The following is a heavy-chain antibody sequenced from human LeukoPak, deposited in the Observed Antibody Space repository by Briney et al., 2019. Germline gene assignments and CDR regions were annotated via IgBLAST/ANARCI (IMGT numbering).Heavy chain of an antibody. CDR3: SKRANPYWHFDL. Sequence: PGGSLRLSCAASGFAFSSYAMTWVRQAPGKGLEWVSAISGGGGVSDSADSVKGRFTISRDNSKNTLFLQMNSLRAEDTAVYYCSKRANPYWHFDLWGRGTLVTVSS. D-gene: IGHD1-14*01. V-gene: IGHV3-23*01. CDR1: GFAFSSYA. J-gene: IGHJ2*01. CDR2: ISGGGGVS.